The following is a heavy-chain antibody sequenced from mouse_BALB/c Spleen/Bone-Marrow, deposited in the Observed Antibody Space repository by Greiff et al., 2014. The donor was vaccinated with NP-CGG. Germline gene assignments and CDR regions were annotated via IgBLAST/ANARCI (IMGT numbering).Heavy chain of an antibody. V-gene: IGHV3-8*02. CDR1: GDSITSGY. J-gene: IGHJ2*01. CDR3: ARSRDYYGNSLDY. Sequence: EVKLVESGPSLVKPSQTLSLTCSVTGDSITSGYWNWIRKFPGNKLEYMGYISYSGSTYYNPSLKSRISITRDTSKNRYYLQLNSVTTEDTATYYCARSRDYYGNSLDYWGQGTTLTVSS. D-gene: IGHD2-1*01. CDR2: ISYSGST.